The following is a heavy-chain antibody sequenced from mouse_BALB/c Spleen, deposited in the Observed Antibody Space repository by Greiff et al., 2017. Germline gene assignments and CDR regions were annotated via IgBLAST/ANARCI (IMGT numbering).Heavy chain of an antibody. CDR1: GYTFTDYE. CDR3: TRKYGNPEYAMDY. CDR2: IDPETGGT. Sequence: VQLQQSGAELVRPGASVTLSCKASGYTFTDYEMHWVKQTPVHGLEWIGAIDPETGGTAYNQKFKGKATLTADKSSSTAYMELRSLTSEDSAVYYCTRKYGNPEYAMDYWGQGTSVTVSS. V-gene: IGHV1-15*01. D-gene: IGHD2-10*02. J-gene: IGHJ4*01.